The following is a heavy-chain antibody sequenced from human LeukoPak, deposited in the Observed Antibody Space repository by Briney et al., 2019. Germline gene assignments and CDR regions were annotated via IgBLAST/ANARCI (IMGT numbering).Heavy chain of an antibody. Sequence: GESLKISCAASGFTFDDYAMHWVRQAPGKGLEWVSLVSGDGDSTYYADSVRGRFTISRDNSKNSLYLQVNSLRNEDTALYYCAKDFCSGGSCYSFDYWGQGTLVTVSS. J-gene: IGHJ4*02. CDR2: VSGDGDST. D-gene: IGHD2-15*01. CDR3: AKDFCSGGSCYSFDY. CDR1: GFTFDDYA. V-gene: IGHV3-43*02.